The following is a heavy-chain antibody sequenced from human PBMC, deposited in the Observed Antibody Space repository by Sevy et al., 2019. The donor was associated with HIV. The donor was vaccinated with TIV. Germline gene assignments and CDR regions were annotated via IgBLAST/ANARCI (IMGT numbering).Heavy chain of an antibody. J-gene: IGHJ4*02. V-gene: IGHV3-7*01. D-gene: IGHD3-22*01. CDR1: GFTFSSFW. CDR3: ARAVITNY. Sequence: GGSLRLSCAASGFTFSSFWMTWVRQAPGKGLEWVANIKQDGSEQYYVDSVKGRFTISRDNAKNSLYLQMNSLRAEDTAMYYCARAVITNYWGQGTLVTVSS. CDR2: IKQDGSEQ.